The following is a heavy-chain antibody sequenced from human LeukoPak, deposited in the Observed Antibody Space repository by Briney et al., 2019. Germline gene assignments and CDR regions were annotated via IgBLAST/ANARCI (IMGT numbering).Heavy chain of an antibody. CDR2: ISSSGSTI. J-gene: IGHJ6*04. D-gene: IGHD3-10*02. CDR1: GFSFSVYW. CDR3: AELGITMIGGV. V-gene: IGHV3-48*04. Sequence: GGSLRLSCAASGFSFSVYWMNWVRQAPGKGLEWVSYISSSGSTIYYADSVKGRFTISRDNAKNSLYLQMNSLRAEDTAVYYCAELGITMIGGVWGKGTTVTISS.